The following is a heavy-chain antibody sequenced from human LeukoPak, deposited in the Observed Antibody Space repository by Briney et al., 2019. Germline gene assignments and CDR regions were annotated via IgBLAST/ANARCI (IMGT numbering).Heavy chain of an antibody. CDR3: AKARRIQLWLS. V-gene: IGHV3-23*01. Sequence: PGGSLRPSCAASGFTFSSYAMSWVRQAPGKGLEWVSGISGSGGSTYYADSVKGRFTISRDNSKNTLYLQMISLRAEDTAVYYCAKARRIQLWLSWGQGTLVTVSS. CDR2: ISGSGGST. D-gene: IGHD5-18*01. J-gene: IGHJ5*02. CDR1: GFTFSSYA.